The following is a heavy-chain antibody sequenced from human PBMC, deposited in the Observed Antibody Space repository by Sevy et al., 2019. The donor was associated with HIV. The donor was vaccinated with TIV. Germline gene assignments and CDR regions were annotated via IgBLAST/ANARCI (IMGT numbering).Heavy chain of an antibody. Sequence: GGSLRLSCAASGFTFSSFAMGWVRQAPGKGLDWISVISGTGDNTNYAYSVKGRFTISRDNSKNTLFLQMNSLRAEDTAIFYCAKKMGRGSGMAFLVDYWGQGTLVTVSS. CDR1: GFTFSSFA. D-gene: IGHD2-8*01. J-gene: IGHJ4*02. CDR3: AKKMGRGSGMAFLVDY. CDR2: ISGTGDNT. V-gene: IGHV3-23*01.